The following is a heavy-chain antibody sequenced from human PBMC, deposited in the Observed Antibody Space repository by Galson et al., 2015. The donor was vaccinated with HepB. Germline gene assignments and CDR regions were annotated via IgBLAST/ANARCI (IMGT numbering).Heavy chain of an antibody. CDR3: ARKSEKWGVRWTPGV. CDR2: ISSDGANK. CDR1: GFTFKNYA. Sequence: SLRLSCAASGFTFKNYAVHWVRQAPGKGLEWVALISSDGANKYYVDSVKGRFTISRDTSKNTLYLQMNNLRAEDTGVYYCARKSEKWGVRWTPGVWGQGTLVTVSS. D-gene: IGHD1-1*01. J-gene: IGHJ4*02. V-gene: IGHV3-30*04.